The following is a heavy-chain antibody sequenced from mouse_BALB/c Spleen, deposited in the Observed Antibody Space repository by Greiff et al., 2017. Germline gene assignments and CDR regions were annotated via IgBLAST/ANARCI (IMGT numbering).Heavy chain of an antibody. J-gene: IGHJ3*01. CDR3: ARSHYRYDWFAY. CDR1: GFTFSSFG. D-gene: IGHD2-14*01. CDR2: ISSGSSTI. Sequence: EVKLMESGGGLVQPGGSRKLSCAASGFTFSSFGMHWVRQAPEKGLEWVAYISSGSSTIYYADTVKGRFTISRDNPKNTLFLQMTSLRSEDTAMYYCARSHYRYDWFAYWGQGTLVTVSA. V-gene: IGHV5-17*02.